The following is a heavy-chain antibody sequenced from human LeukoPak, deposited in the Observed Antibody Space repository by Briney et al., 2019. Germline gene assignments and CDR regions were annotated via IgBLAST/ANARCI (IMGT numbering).Heavy chain of an antibody. J-gene: IGHJ4*02. D-gene: IGHD5-12*01. CDR1: GGSISRSRCY. CDR2: IYYKGDT. V-gene: IGHV4-39*01. Sequence: PSETLSLTCSVSGGSISRSRCYWGWSRQPPGKGLEWIGSIYYKGDTYYNPSLKSRLTISVDTSKNQFSLKLTSVTAADTAVYYCATVGCSGSDYFTDYWGQGTLVTVSS. CDR3: ATVGCSGSDYFTDY.